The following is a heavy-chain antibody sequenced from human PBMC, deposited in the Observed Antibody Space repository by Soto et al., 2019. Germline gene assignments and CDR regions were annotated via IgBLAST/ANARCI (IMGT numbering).Heavy chain of an antibody. Sequence: SLILCFAASGFTFDDYAMHWVRQAPGKGLEWVSGISWNSGSIGYADSVKGRFTISRDNAKNSLYLQMNSLRAEDTALYYCAKVSYDSSGYYYVGYFDYWGQGPPVTVSS. CDR2: ISWNSGSI. CDR1: GFTFDDYA. D-gene: IGHD3-22*01. V-gene: IGHV3-9*01. CDR3: AKVSYDSSGYYYVGYFDY. J-gene: IGHJ4*02.